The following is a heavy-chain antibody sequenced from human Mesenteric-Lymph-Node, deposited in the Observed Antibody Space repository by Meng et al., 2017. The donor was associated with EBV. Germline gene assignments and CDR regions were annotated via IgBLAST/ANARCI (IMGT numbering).Heavy chain of an antibody. CDR3: ARVGEADSGDYPNEDS. J-gene: IGHJ4*02. Sequence: AVLLHSSAPLPLTCPVYGGSFSTFYWSSIRQPPGKGLEWIGEINHSGNTNYNPSLKSRVTISVDTSKNQFSLRLTSVTAADTAVYYCARVGEADSGDYPNEDSWGQGTLVTVSS. D-gene: IGHD4-17*01. V-gene: IGHV4-34*01. CDR2: INHSGNT. CDR1: GGSFSTFY.